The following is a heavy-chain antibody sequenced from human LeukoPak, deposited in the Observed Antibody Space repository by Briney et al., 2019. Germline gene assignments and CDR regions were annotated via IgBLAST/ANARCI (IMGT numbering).Heavy chain of an antibody. Sequence: PGGSLRLSCAVSGFSFTNFWMSWVRQAPGRGLEWVANIKQDGSEKNYVDSVKGRFTISRDNAKKSLYLLMDSLRAEDTAVYYCAGPPQAGPFDYWGQGTLVTVSS. CDR3: AGPPQAGPFDY. CDR2: IKQDGSEK. CDR1: GFSFTNFW. J-gene: IGHJ4*02. V-gene: IGHV3-7*01. D-gene: IGHD6-19*01.